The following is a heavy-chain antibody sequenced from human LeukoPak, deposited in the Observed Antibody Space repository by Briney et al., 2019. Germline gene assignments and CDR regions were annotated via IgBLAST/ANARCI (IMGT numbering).Heavy chain of an antibody. D-gene: IGHD3-3*01. CDR2: INHSGST. V-gene: IGHV4-34*01. CDR1: GGSFSGYY. J-gene: IGHJ5*02. CDR3: ARSRRDFWGAGNWFDP. Sequence: SETLSLTCAVYGGSFSGYYWSWIRQPPGKGLEWIGEINHSGSTNYNPSLKSRVTISVDTSKNQFSLKLGSVTAADTAVYYCARSRRDFWGAGNWFDPWGQGTLVTVSS.